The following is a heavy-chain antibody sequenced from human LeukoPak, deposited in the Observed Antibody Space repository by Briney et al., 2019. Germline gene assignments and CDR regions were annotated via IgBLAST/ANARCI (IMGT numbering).Heavy chain of an antibody. Sequence: NPSQTLSLTCTVSGGSISSGDYYRSWIRQPPGKGLEWIGYIYYSGSTYYNPSLKSRVTISVDTSKNQFSLKLSSVTAADTAVYYCARIDDSSGYQTFDYWGQGTLVTVSS. CDR1: GGSISSGDYY. V-gene: IGHV4-30-4*01. J-gene: IGHJ4*02. CDR2: IYYSGST. CDR3: ARIDDSSGYQTFDY. D-gene: IGHD3-22*01.